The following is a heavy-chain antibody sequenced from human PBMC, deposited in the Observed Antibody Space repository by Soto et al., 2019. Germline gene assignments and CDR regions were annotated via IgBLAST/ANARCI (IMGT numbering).Heavy chain of an antibody. CDR2: ISGSGGST. CDR3: AKAELSMVRGQDDY. D-gene: IGHD3-10*01. J-gene: IGHJ4*02. CDR1: GFTFSSYA. Sequence: EVQLLESGGGLVQPGGSLRLSCAASGFTFSSYAMSWVRQAPGKGLEWVSAISGSGGSTYYADSVKGRFTISSDNSKNTLYLHMNSLRAEDTAVYYCAKAELSMVRGQDDYWGQGTLVTVSS. V-gene: IGHV3-23*01.